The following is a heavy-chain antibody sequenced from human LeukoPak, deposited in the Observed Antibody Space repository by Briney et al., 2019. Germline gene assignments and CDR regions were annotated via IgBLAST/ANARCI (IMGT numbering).Heavy chain of an antibody. CDR3: AAPGYKYGYVLDH. CDR2: ISPNNGDT. D-gene: IGHD5-18*01. Sequence: AASVKVSCKASGYTFTGYYMHWVRQAPGQGAEWMGWISPNNGDTRYSQKFQGRVTMTTDTSISTAYMELSGLTSDDTAVYYCAAPGYKYGYVLDHWGQGTLVTVSS. V-gene: IGHV1-2*02. J-gene: IGHJ4*02. CDR1: GYTFTGYY.